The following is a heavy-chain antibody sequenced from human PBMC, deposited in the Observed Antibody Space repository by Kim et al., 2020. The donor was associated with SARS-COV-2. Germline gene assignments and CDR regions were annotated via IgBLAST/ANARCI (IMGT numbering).Heavy chain of an antibody. J-gene: IGHJ5*02. CDR3: ARDQGIQLGNWFDP. V-gene: IGHV4-59*01. Sequence: NPSLKSRVTISVDTSKNQFSLKLSSVTAADTAVYYCARDQGIQLGNWFDPWGQGTLVTVSS. D-gene: IGHD5-18*01.